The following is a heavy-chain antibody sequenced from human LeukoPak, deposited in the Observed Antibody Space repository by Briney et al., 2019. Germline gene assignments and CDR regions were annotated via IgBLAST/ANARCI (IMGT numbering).Heavy chain of an antibody. CDR2: KSRGGDTI. CDR3: ARSGYDIIFDY. D-gene: IGHD5-12*01. Sequence: GGSLRLSCAASGFTFRSYEMNWVRQAPGKGLEGVSYKSRGGDTIYYADSVKGRFTISRDNAKKSVYLQMNSLRDEDTALYYCARSGYDIIFDYWGQGTLVTVSS. J-gene: IGHJ4*02. V-gene: IGHV3-48*03. CDR1: GFTFRSYE.